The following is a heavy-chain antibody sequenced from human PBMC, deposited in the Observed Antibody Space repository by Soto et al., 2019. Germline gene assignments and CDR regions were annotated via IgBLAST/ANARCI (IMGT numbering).Heavy chain of an antibody. CDR1: GGSISSGSHY. Sequence: SETLSLTCIVSGGSISSGSHYWTWMRQHPGKGLEWIGYIYYTGRTYYNPSLKSRVTISVDTSKNQFSLKLTSVTAADTAVYYCARDPAPWGQGTLVTVSS. CDR2: IYYTGRT. J-gene: IGHJ5*02. CDR3: ARDPAP. V-gene: IGHV4-31*03.